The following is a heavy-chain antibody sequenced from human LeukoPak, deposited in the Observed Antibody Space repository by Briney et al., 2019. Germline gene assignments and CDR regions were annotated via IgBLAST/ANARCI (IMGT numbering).Heavy chain of an antibody. CDR2: INPNSGGT. CDR3: ARDPRDYYDSGFDY. D-gene: IGHD3-22*01. V-gene: IGHV1-2*02. CDR1: GYTFTGYY. Sequence: ASVMVSCKASGYTFTGYYMHWVRHAPGQGLEWMGWINPNSGGTNYAQKFQGRVTMTRDTSISTAYMELSRLRSDDTAVYYCARDPRDYYDSGFDYWGQGTLVTVSS. J-gene: IGHJ4*02.